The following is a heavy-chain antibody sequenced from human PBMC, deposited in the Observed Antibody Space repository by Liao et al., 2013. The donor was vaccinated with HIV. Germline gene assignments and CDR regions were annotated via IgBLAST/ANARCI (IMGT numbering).Heavy chain of an antibody. CDR1: GGSFSGYY. D-gene: IGHD3-3*01. V-gene: IGHV4-34*01. CDR2: INHSGST. CDR3: ARDRRTGYYDFWSGYYDDAFDI. Sequence: QVQLQQWGAGLLKPSETLSLTCAVYGGSFSGYYWSWIRQPPGKGLEWIGEINHSGSTNYNPSLKSRVTISVDTSKNQFSLKLSSVTAADTAVYYCARDRRTGYYDFWSGYYDDAFDIWGQGTMVTVSS. J-gene: IGHJ3*02.